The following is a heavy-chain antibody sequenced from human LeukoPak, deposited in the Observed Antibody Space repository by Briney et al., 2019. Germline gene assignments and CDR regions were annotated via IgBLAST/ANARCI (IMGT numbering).Heavy chain of an antibody. CDR1: GFTFSNHA. D-gene: IGHD2-15*01. V-gene: IGHV3-23*01. J-gene: IGHJ4*02. Sequence: GGSLRLSCAASGFTFSNHAMSWVRQAPGKGLQWVAVISGGGRTTEYADFVKGRFTISRDNSKNTLSLQMNSLTVEDSAIYFCAKNVVVKRYIDFWGQGTLVTVSS. CDR2: ISGGGRTT. CDR3: AKNVVVKRYIDF.